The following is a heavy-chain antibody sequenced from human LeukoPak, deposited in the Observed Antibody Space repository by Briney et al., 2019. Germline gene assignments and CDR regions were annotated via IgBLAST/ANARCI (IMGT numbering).Heavy chain of an antibody. V-gene: IGHV4-39*02. CDR1: GGSISSSSYY. J-gene: IGHJ3*02. Sequence: SETLSLTYTVSGGSISSSSYYWGWSRQPPGKGLGWSGSIYYSGSTYHNPSLKSRVTISVDTSKNQFSLKLSSVTAADTALYFCAREPAGWIHALDIWGQGTIVTVSS. CDR3: AREPAGWIHALDI. D-gene: IGHD5-18*01. CDR2: IYYSGST.